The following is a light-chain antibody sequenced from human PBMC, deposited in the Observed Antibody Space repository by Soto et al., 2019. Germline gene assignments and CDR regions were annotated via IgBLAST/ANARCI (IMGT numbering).Light chain of an antibody. V-gene: IGKV3-20*01. CDR3: QQYGSSP. CDR1: QSVSGSY. J-gene: IGKJ5*01. Sequence: EIVLTQSPGTLSLSPGERDTLSCRASQSVSGSYLACYQQKPGQARRLLIYGASSRATGIPDRFSGSGSGTDFTLTISRLETEDFAVSDCQQYGSSPFGQGTRLEIK. CDR2: GAS.